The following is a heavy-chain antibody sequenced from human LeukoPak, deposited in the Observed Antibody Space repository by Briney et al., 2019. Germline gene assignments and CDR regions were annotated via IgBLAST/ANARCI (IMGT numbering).Heavy chain of an antibody. CDR3: ARGAKTYYYDSSGYYLFDY. Sequence: SVKVSCKASGGTFSSYAISWVRQAPGQGLEWMGGIIPIFGTANYAQKFQGRVTITADESTSTAYMELSSLRSEDTAVYYCARGAKTYYYDSSGYYLFDYWGRGTLVTVSS. CDR2: IIPIFGTA. V-gene: IGHV1-69*13. D-gene: IGHD3-22*01. CDR1: GGTFSSYA. J-gene: IGHJ4*02.